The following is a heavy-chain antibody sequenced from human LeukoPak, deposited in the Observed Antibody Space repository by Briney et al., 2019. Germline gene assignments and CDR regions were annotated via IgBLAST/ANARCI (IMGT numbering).Heavy chain of an antibody. V-gene: IGHV4-4*07. D-gene: IGHD2-15*01. CDR1: GGSISSYY. CDR2: IYTSGST. Sequence: PSETLSLTCTVSGGSISSYYWSWLRQPARKGLEWIGRIYTSGSTNYNPSLKSRVTMSVDTSKNQFSLKLSSVTAADTAVYYCARDPIFYCSGGSCYSNWFDPWGQGTLVTVSS. CDR3: ARDPIFYCSGGSCYSNWFDP. J-gene: IGHJ5*02.